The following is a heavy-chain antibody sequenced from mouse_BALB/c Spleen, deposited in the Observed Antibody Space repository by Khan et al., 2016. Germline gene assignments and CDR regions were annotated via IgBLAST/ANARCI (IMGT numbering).Heavy chain of an antibody. CDR2: INTETGEP. V-gene: IGHV9-2-1*01. CDR1: GYTFTDYS. J-gene: IGHJ3*01. CDR3: APGLKGGFAY. D-gene: IGHD1-3*01. Sequence: QIQLVQSGPELKKPGETVKISCKASGYTFTDYSMHWVKQAPGKGLKWMGWINTETGEPTYADDFKGRFAFSLETSASTAYLQINNLKNEDTATYCGAPGLKGGFAYWGQGTLVTVSA.